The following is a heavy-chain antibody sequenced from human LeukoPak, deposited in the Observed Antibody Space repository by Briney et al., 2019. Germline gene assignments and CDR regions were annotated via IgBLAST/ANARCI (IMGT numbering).Heavy chain of an antibody. CDR3: ARDEGLRLGELSLNY. D-gene: IGHD3-16*02. J-gene: IGHJ4*02. Sequence: ASVKVSFTASGGTFISYAISWVRQAPGQGLEWMGRIIPILGIANYAQKFQGRVTITADKSTSTAYMELSSLRSEDTAVYYCARDEGLRLGELSLNYWGQGTLVTVSS. V-gene: IGHV1-69*04. CDR1: GGTFISYA. CDR2: IIPILGIA.